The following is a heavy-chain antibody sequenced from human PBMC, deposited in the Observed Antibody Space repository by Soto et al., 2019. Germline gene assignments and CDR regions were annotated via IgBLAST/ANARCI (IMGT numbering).Heavy chain of an antibody. J-gene: IGHJ4*02. Sequence: SLRLSCAASGFTFTTSAISWVRQAPGKGLEWISLIHIPGGRATYADSVRGRFTISIDNSENTVFLQMNSLRAEDTAIYYCGGHWYNYWGQGTVVTVSS. V-gene: IGHV3-23*01. CDR2: IHIPGGRA. D-gene: IGHD1-20*01. CDR3: GGHWYNY. CDR1: GFTFTTSA.